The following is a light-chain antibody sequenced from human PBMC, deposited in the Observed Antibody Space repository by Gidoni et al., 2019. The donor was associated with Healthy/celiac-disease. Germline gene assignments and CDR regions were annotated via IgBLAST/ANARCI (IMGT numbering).Light chain of an antibody. V-gene: IGLV3-21*03. CDR3: QVWDSSSDHPGV. CDR2: DDS. J-gene: IGLJ3*02. CDR1: NIGSKS. Sequence: SYVLTQPTSVSVAPGKTARITCGGNNIGSKSVHWYQQKPGQAPVLVVYDDSARPSGIPERFSGSNSGNTATLTISRVEAGDEAGYYCQVWDSSSDHPGVFGGGTKLTVL.